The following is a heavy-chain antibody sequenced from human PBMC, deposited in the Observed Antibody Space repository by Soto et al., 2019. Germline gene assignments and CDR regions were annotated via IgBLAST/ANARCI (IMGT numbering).Heavy chain of an antibody. J-gene: IGHJ4*02. V-gene: IGHV3-21*01. D-gene: IGHD4-17*01. CDR2: ISSSSSYI. CDR1: GFTFSSYS. CDR3: ARVPYGDYDYFDY. Sequence: EVQLVESGGGLVKPGGSLRLSCAASGFTFSSYSMNWVRQAPGKGLEWVSSISSSSSYIYYADSVKGRFTISRDNAKNSLYLQMNSLRAEDTAVYYCARVPYGDYDYFDYWCQGTLVTVSS.